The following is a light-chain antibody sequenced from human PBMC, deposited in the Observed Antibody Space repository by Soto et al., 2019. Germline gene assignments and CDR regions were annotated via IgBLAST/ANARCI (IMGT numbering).Light chain of an antibody. CDR3: QQYGSSPGYT. J-gene: IGKJ2*01. V-gene: IGKV3-20*01. CDR2: GAS. CDR1: QSVVGNY. Sequence: EIVLTQSPGTLSLSPGERATLSCRASQSVVGNYLAWFQQKPGQAPRLLIYGASTRATGIPDRFSGSGSGTDFTLDISRLEPEDFAVYYCQQYGSSPGYTFGQGTKLEIK.